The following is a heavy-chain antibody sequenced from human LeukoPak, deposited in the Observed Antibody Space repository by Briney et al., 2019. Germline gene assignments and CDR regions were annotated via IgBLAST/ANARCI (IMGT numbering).Heavy chain of an antibody. V-gene: IGHV5-10-1*01. CDR3: ARPRRSCSSTSCYDAFDI. Sequence: GESLKISCQGFGYSFPSYWINWVRQMPGKGLEWMGRIDPSDSYTNYSPSFQGHVTMSADKSITTAYLQWSSLKASDTAMYYCARPRRSCSSTSCYDAFDIWGQGTMVTVSS. CDR2: IDPSDSYT. D-gene: IGHD2-2*01. CDR1: GYSFPSYW. J-gene: IGHJ3*02.